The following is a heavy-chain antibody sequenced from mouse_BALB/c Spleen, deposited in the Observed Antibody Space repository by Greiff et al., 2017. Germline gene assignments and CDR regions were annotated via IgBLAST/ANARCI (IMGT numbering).Heavy chain of an antibody. CDR2: INSNGGST. Sequence: LQQSGGGLVQPGGSLKLSCAASGFTFSSYYMSWVRQTPEKRLELVAAINSNGGSTYYPDTVTGRFTISRDNAKNTLYLEMSSLRSEDAAMYYCAREEDYGSSYVAYWGQGTLVTVSA. J-gene: IGHJ3*01. D-gene: IGHD1-1*01. CDR1: GFTFSSYY. V-gene: IGHV5-6-2*01. CDR3: AREEDYGSSYVAY.